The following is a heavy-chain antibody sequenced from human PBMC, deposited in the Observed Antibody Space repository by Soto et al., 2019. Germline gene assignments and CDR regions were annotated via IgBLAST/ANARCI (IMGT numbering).Heavy chain of an antibody. Sequence: QVQLQESGPGLVQTSQTLSLTCSVSGGSITNGDYFWCWIRQHPGTGLEWVGYMYYRGATYSNPSLRSRLSISIDTSKNQFSLNLRSVTAADTAVCYCARGTYDSSGYFDYWGQGTLVTVSS. V-gene: IGHV4-31*03. CDR1: GGSITNGDYF. CDR2: MYYRGAT. CDR3: ARGTYDSSGYFDY. J-gene: IGHJ4*02. D-gene: IGHD3-22*01.